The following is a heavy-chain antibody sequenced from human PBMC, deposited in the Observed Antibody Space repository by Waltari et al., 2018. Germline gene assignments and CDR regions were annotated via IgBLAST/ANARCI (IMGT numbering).Heavy chain of an antibody. CDR2: INHSGST. D-gene: IGHD6-6*01. V-gene: IGHV4-34*01. CDR1: GGSFSGYY. J-gene: IGHJ4*02. Sequence: QVQLQQWGAGLLKPSETLSLTCAVYGGSFSGYYWTWIRQPPGTGLEWIGEINHSGSTNYNPSLKGRVTISVDTSKNQFSLKLSSVTAADTAVYYCARRPYSSSSELDYWGQGTLVTVSS. CDR3: ARRPYSSSSELDY.